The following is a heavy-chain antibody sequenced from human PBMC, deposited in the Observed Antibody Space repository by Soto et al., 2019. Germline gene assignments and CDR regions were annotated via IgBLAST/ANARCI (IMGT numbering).Heavy chain of an antibody. Sequence: SETLSLTCTVSGGSISSSSYYWGWIRQPPGKGLEWIGSIYYSGSTYYNPSLKSRVTISVDTSKNQFSLKLSSVTAADTAVYYCARSFHDSSGYGYWGQGTLVTVSS. J-gene: IGHJ4*02. CDR1: GGSISSSSYY. D-gene: IGHD3-22*01. CDR2: IYYSGST. V-gene: IGHV4-39*01. CDR3: ARSFHDSSGYGY.